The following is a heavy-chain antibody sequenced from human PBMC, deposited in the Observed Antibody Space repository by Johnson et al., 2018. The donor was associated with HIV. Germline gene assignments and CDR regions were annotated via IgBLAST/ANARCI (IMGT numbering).Heavy chain of an antibody. CDR3: ARENYYNFPLDAFDI. CDR1: RFTVSGNY. Sequence: VLLVESGGGLVQPGGSLRLSCAASRFTVSGNYMTWVRQAPGKGLEWVSVVYSAGHTYYAAPVKGRCTISRDNPKNTLYRQMNSLRAEDTAVYYCARENYYNFPLDAFDIWGQGTMVTVSS. J-gene: IGHJ3*02. CDR2: VYSAGHT. V-gene: IGHV3-66*01. D-gene: IGHD3-3*01.